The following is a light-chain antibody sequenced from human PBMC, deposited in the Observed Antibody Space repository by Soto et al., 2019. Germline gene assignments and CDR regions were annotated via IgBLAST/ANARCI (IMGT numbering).Light chain of an antibody. Sequence: QAVVTQEPSLTVSPGGTVTLTCGSSTGPVTSTHYPYWFQQKPGQAPRTLIFDTNNKHPWTPARFSGSLLGVKAALTLSGAQPEDEAEYFCLLSYNGPSGPRVVFGGGTKVTVL. CDR2: DTN. V-gene: IGLV7-46*01. CDR1: TGPVTSTHY. J-gene: IGLJ2*01. CDR3: LLSYNGPSGPRVV.